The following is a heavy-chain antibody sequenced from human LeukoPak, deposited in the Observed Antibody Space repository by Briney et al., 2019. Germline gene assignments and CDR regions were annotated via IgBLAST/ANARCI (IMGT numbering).Heavy chain of an antibody. Sequence: HGESLKISCKGSGYSFTSYWIGWVRQMPAKGLEWMGIIYPGDSDTRYSPSFQGQVTISADKSISTAYLQWSSLKASDTAMYYCARQHRSIVGAPGYWGQGTLVTVSS. J-gene: IGHJ4*02. V-gene: IGHV5-51*01. CDR1: GYSFTSYW. CDR3: ARQHRSIVGAPGY. CDR2: IYPGDSDT. D-gene: IGHD1-26*01.